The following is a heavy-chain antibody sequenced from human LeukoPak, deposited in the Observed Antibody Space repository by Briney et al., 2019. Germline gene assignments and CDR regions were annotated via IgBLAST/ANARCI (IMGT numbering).Heavy chain of an antibody. D-gene: IGHD3-10*01. V-gene: IGHV4-59*01. CDR2: IYYSGST. CDR1: GGSISSYY. Sequence: SETLSLTCTVSGGSISSYYWSWIRQSPGKGLEWIGYIYYSGSTNYNPSLKSRVTISADTSKNQFSLKLSSVTAADTAVYYCARGAVRGVINYYYYYYMDVWGKGTTVTVSS. CDR3: ARGAVRGVINYYYYYYMDV. J-gene: IGHJ6*03.